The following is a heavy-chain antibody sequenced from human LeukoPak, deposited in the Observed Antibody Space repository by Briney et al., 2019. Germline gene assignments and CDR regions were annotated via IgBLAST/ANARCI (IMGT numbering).Heavy chain of an antibody. CDR2: INRDGSTT. J-gene: IGHJ4*02. Sequence: PGGSLRLSCAASGFTFSNYWVHWVRQAPGKGLVWVSRINRDGSTTNYVDSVKGRFTVSRDNAKNTLNLQMNSLRAEDTAVYYCARDKKSGESSEIDYWGQGTLVTVSS. D-gene: IGHD3-10*01. CDR3: ARDKKSGESSEIDY. V-gene: IGHV3-74*01. CDR1: GFTFSNYW.